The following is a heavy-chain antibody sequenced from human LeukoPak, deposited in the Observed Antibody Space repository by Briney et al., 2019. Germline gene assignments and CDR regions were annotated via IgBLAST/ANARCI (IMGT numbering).Heavy chain of an antibody. CDR2: VSGGGSST. CDR1: GFTFSSYA. CDR3: AAHYYDSSGSYFIFDY. Sequence: GGSLRLSCAASGFTFSSYAMHWVRQAPGKGLEWVSGVSGGGSSTFYADSVKGRFIISRDNSKNTLYLHMNSLRAEDTAVYYCAAHYYDSSGSYFIFDYWGQGTLVTVSS. D-gene: IGHD3-22*01. J-gene: IGHJ4*02. V-gene: IGHV3-23*01.